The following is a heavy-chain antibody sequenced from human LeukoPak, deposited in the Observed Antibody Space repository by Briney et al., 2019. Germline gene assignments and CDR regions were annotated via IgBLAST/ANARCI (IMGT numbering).Heavy chain of an antibody. V-gene: IGHV1-69*13. J-gene: IGHJ4*02. CDR3: ARTGGYCSSTSCYPEMYYFDD. CDR2: IIPIFGTA. CDR1: GGTFSSYA. D-gene: IGHD2-2*01. Sequence: SVKVSCKASGGTFSSYAISWVRQAPGQGLEWMGGIIPIFGTANYAQKFQGRVTITADESTSTAYMELSSLRSEDTAVYYCARTGGYCSSTSCYPEMYYFDDWGQGTLVTVSS.